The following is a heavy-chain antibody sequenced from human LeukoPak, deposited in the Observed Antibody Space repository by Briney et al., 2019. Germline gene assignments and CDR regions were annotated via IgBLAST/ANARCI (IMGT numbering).Heavy chain of an antibody. Sequence: GESLKISCKAYGDRFTSYWVAWVRQKPGKGLEWMGIVFPGDSDTRYSPSFEGQVSISVDRSTTTAYLHWSSLKTSDTAIYYCARRRLHSQNYFDPRGQGTLVTVSP. CDR2: VFPGDSDT. CDR3: ARRRLHSQNYFDP. D-gene: IGHD1-7*01. J-gene: IGHJ5*02. CDR1: GDRFTSYW. V-gene: IGHV5-51*01.